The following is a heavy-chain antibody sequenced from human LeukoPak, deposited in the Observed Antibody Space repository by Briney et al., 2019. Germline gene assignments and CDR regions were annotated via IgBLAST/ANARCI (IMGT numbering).Heavy chain of an antibody. D-gene: IGHD2-2*02. V-gene: IGHV4-4*07. J-gene: IGHJ5*02. CDR3: ASGLVVPAAILNWFDP. Sequence: PSETLSLTCTASGGSISSYYWSWIRQPAGKGLEWIGRIHTSGSTNYSPSLKSRVTMSVDTSKNQFSLKLSSVTAADTAVYYCASGLVVPAAILNWFDPWGQGTLVTVSS. CDR2: IHTSGST. CDR1: GGSISSYY.